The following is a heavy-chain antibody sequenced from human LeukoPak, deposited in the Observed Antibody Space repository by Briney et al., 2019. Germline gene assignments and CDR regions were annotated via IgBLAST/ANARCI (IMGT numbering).Heavy chain of an antibody. J-gene: IGHJ4*02. CDR3: ARSWIQLYYFDY. CDR2: ISNDGSNK. V-gene: IGHV3-30*03. Sequence: PGGSLRLSCAASGFPFSSYGMHWVRQAPGKGLEWVAAISNDGSNKFYADSVKGRFALSRDNSKNTLYLQMNSLRAEDTAVYYCARSWIQLYYFDYWGQGTLVTVSS. D-gene: IGHD5-18*01. CDR1: GFPFSSYG.